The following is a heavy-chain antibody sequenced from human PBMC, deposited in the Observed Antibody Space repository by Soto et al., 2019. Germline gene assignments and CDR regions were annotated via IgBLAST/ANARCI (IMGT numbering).Heavy chain of an antibody. J-gene: IGHJ3*02. CDR2: IYSGGST. CDR3: ARSIIPYVIFLRALDAFDI. D-gene: IGHD3-9*01. V-gene: IGHV3-66*01. Sequence: EVQLVESGGGLVQPGGSLRLSCAASGFTVSSNYMSWVRQAPGKGLEWVSVIYSGGSTYYADSVKGRFTISRDNSKNTLYLQMNSLRAEETAVYYCARSIIPYVIFLRALDAFDIWGQGTMVTVSS. CDR1: GFTVSSNY.